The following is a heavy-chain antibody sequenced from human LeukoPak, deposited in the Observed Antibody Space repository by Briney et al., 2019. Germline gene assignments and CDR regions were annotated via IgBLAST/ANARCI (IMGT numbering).Heavy chain of an antibody. CDR3: ANRIQQLGHWFFAL. V-gene: IGHV4-39*01. J-gene: IGHJ2*01. D-gene: IGHD5-18*01. Sequence: SETLSLTCTVSGGSISNSNYYWGWIRQPPGKGLEWIGSIYYSGSTFYNPSLESRVTISVDTSKNQFSLKLSSVTAADTAVYYCANRIQQLGHWFFALWGRGTLVTVSS. CDR2: IYYSGST. CDR1: GGSISNSNYY.